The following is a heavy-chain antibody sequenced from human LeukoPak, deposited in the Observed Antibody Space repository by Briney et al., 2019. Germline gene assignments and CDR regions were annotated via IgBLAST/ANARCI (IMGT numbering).Heavy chain of an antibody. CDR1: GGSISSYY. D-gene: IGHD1-26*01. CDR2: IYSSGST. V-gene: IGHV4-59*01. Sequence: SETLSLTCTVSGGSISSYYWSWIRQPPGEGLEWIGYIYSSGSTDYNPSLKSRVTISVDTSKNQFSLKLSSVTAADTALYYCAREDRLWNTGSYSYAFDMWGQGTMVTVSS. CDR3: AREDRLWNTGSYSYAFDM. J-gene: IGHJ3*02.